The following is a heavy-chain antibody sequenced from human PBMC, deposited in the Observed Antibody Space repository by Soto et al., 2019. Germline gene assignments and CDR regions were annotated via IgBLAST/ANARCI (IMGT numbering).Heavy chain of an antibody. CDR2: ISLYSDGT. CDR3: ARLVPGAEAWFGP. D-gene: IGHD2-2*01. V-gene: IGHV1-18*01. J-gene: IGHJ5*02. Sequence: VASVKVSCKTSGYTFSNYGITWVRQAPGQPLEWLGWISLYSDGTNYAQKFQGRVSMTTDTSTTKAYMELRSLRSDDTAVYYCARLVPGAEAWFGPWGQGTLVTVYS. CDR1: GYTFSNYG.